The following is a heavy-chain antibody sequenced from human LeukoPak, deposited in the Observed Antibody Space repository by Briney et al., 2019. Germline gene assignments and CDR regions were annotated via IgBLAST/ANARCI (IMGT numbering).Heavy chain of an antibody. CDR3: ARALAFDI. CDR1: GFTFDGCG. V-gene: IGHV3-20*04. Sequence: GGSLRLSCAVSGFTFDGCGKRGGRQAPREGREGGSGSIWNSGSTDYAESVKGRVTISRDNAKNSLYLQMNSVRAADTALYYCARALAFDIWGQGTMVTVSS. CDR2: SIWNSGST. J-gene: IGHJ3*02.